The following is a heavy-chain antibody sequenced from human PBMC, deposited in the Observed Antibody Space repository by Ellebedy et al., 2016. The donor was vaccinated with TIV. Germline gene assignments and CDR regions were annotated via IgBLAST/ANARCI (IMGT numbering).Heavy chain of an antibody. CDR2: IYRSGST. CDR3: ARINWNPDY. CDR1: GYSISSGYY. J-gene: IGHJ4*02. V-gene: IGHV4-38-2*02. Sequence: MPSETLSLTCTVSGYSISSGYYWGWIRQPPGKGLEWIGIIYRSGSTYYNPSLKSRVTLSVDTSKNQFSLKLSSVTAADTAVYYCARINWNPDYWGQGTLVTVSS. D-gene: IGHD1-1*01.